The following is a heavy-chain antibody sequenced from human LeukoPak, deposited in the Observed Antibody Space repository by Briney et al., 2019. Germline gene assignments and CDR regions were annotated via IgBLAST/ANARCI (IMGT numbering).Heavy chain of an antibody. Sequence: PSETLSLTCTVSGGSMSGYYWSWIRQPPGKGPELIGYVHSSGDTGYNPPLKSRVTISVDTSKSQFSLGLRSVTTADTAVYYCARGGWSIDFWGRGTLVTVSS. V-gene: IGHV4-59*01. D-gene: IGHD2-15*01. CDR1: GGSMSGYY. J-gene: IGHJ2*01. CDR3: ARGGWSIDF. CDR2: VHSSGDT.